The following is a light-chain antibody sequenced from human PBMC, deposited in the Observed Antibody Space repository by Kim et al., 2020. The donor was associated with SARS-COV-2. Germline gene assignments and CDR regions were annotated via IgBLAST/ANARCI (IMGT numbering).Light chain of an antibody. CDR2: RAS. CDR3: QQFYNWPMYT. Sequence: EIVMTQSPATLSVFPGGRAPLSCRASQSVGSNLAWYQQKPGQAPRLLIYRASTRATGIPARFSGSGSGTEFTLTISSLQSEDSAVYFCQQFYNWPMYTFGQGTKLEI. CDR1: QSVGSN. V-gene: IGKV3-15*01. J-gene: IGKJ2*01.